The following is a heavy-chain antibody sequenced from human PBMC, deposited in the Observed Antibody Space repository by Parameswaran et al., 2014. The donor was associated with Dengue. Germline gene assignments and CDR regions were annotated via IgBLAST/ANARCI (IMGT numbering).Heavy chain of an antibody. CDR3: AREIHGSGSSYYYYGMDV. CDR2: IYYSGST. V-gene: IGHV4-39*07. J-gene: IGHJ6*02. D-gene: IGHD3-10*01. Sequence: PGKGLEWIGSIYYSGSTYYNPSLKSRVTISVDTSKNQFSLKLSSVTAADTAVYYCAREIHGSGSSYYYYGMDVWGQGTTVTVSS.